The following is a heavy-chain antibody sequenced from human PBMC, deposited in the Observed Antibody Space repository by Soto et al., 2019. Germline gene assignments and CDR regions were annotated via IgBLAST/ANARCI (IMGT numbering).Heavy chain of an antibody. CDR2: IIPIFGIA. D-gene: IGHD2-2*01. Sequence: QVQLVQSGAEVKKPGSSVKVSCKASGGTFGRYSITWVRQAPGHGLEWIGRIIPIFGIASYAQKFQGRVTITADESTSTAYMELSGLRSDETAVYYCAREDRDRETGLVPAAIDGMDVWGQGTTVTVSS. CDR1: GGTFGRYS. J-gene: IGHJ6*02. CDR3: AREDRDRETGLVPAAIDGMDV. V-gene: IGHV1-69*08.